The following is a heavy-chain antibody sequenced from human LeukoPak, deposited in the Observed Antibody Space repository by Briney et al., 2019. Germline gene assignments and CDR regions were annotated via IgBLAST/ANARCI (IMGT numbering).Heavy chain of an antibody. Sequence: PGGSLRLSCAASGFTFYKSAMTWVRQAPGTGLEWVSAISGRGDFTYYADSVKGRFTISRDNSKNTLYLQMNSLRAEDTAVYYCAASSGWLNFDYWGQGTLVTVSS. CDR3: AASSGWLNFDY. CDR1: GFTFYKSA. CDR2: ISGRGDFT. D-gene: IGHD6-19*01. V-gene: IGHV3-23*01. J-gene: IGHJ4*02.